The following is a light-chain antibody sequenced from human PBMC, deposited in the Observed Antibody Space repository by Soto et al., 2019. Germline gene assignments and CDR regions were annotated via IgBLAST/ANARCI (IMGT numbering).Light chain of an antibody. CDR3: QQRSNWPLLT. CDR1: QSVSNS. CDR2: DAS. Sequence: EIVLTQSPATLSLSPGERATLSCRASQSVSNSLAWYQQKPGQAPRLLIYDASNRATGIPARFSGSGSGTDFTLTISSLEPEDFVVYYCQQRSNWPLLTFGGGTKVEIK. J-gene: IGKJ4*01. V-gene: IGKV3-11*01.